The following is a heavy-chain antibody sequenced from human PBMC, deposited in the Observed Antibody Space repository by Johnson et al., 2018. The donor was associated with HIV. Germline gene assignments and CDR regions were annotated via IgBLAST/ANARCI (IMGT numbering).Heavy chain of an antibody. Sequence: QMMLVESGGGVVRPGGSLRLSCAASGFTFSSYAMHWVRQAPGKGLEWVAVISYDGSNKYYADSVKGRFTISRDNSKNTLYLQMNSLRAEDTAVYYCASWGVGSSWNHDAFDIGGQGTM. V-gene: IGHV3-30-3*01. CDR1: GFTFSSYA. CDR3: ASWGVGSSWNHDAFDI. J-gene: IGHJ3*02. D-gene: IGHD6-13*01. CDR2: ISYDGSNK.